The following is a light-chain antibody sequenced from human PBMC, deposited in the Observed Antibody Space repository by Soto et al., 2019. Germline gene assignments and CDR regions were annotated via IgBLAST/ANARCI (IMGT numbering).Light chain of an antibody. V-gene: IGLV1-40*01. CDR2: GNS. Sequence: QSVLTQPPSVSGAPGQRVTISCTGSSSNIGAGYDVHWYPQLPGTAPKLLIYGNSNRPSGVPDRFSGSKSSTSASLAITGLEAEDEADYYCQSYDSSLSANYVFGTGTKLTVL. CDR1: SSNIGAGYD. CDR3: QSYDSSLSANYV. J-gene: IGLJ1*01.